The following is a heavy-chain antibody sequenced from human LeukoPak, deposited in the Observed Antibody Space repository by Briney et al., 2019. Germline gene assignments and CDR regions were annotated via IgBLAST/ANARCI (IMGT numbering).Heavy chain of an antibody. CDR1: GYTLTELS. CDR3: ETDRGYYGSGSWFDP. Sequence: ASVKVSCKVSGYTLTELSMHWVRQAPGKGLEWMGGFDPEDGETIYAQKFQGRVTMTEDTSTDTAYMELSSLRSEDTAVYYCETDRGYYGSGSWFDPWGQGTLVTVSS. CDR2: FDPEDGET. D-gene: IGHD3-10*01. J-gene: IGHJ5*02. V-gene: IGHV1-24*01.